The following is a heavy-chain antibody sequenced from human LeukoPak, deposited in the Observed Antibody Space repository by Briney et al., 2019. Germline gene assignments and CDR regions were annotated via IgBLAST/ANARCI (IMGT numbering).Heavy chain of an antibody. CDR1: GFSFRNYA. V-gene: IGHV3-64*02. J-gene: IGHJ4*02. Sequence: GGSLGLSCVASGFSFRNYAIHWVRQAPGKGLEYVSVINTDGRITYYADSVKGRFTISRDNSKNTVYLQMGSLRGEDMAVYYCTRDGGSFCDFDYWGQEALVTVSS. CDR2: INTDGRIT. D-gene: IGHD1-26*01. CDR3: TRDGGSFCDFDY.